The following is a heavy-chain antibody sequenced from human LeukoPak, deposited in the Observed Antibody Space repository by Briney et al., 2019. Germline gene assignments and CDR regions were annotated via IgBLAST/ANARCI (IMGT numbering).Heavy chain of an antibody. Sequence: GGSLRLSCAASGFTFSSYSMNWVRQAPGKGLEWVSSISSSSSYIYYADSVKGRFTISRDNAKNSLYLQMNSLRAVDTAVYYCAREGKGSSGYYLDYWGQGTLVTVSS. D-gene: IGHD3-22*01. J-gene: IGHJ4*02. CDR1: GFTFSSYS. CDR3: AREGKGSSGYYLDY. CDR2: ISSSSSYI. V-gene: IGHV3-21*01.